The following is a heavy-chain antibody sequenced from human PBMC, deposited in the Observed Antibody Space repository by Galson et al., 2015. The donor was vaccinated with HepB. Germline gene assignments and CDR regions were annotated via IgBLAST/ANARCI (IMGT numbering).Heavy chain of an antibody. CDR3: ASELSSGWNDY. V-gene: IGHV4-39*07. CDR2: IYYSGST. J-gene: IGHJ4*02. Sequence: SETLSLTCTVSGGSISSSSYYWGWIRQPPGKGLEWIGSIYYSGSTYYNPSLKSRVTISVDTSKNQFSLKLSSVTAADTAVYYCASELSSGWNDYWGQGTLVTVSS. CDR1: GGSISSSSYY. D-gene: IGHD6-19*01.